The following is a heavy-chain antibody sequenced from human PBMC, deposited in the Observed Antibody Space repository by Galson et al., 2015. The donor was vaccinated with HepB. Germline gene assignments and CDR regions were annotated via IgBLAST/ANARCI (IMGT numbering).Heavy chain of an antibody. Sequence: SLRLSCAASGFTFSRYWIHWVRQAPGKGLVWVSRISSDGNSIDYADSVKGRFTISRDNAKNTVYLQMNSLTAEDTALYYCAREFVAVPGRNSDAFDIWGQGTMVTVSS. D-gene: IGHD6-19*01. CDR3: AREFVAVPGRNSDAFDI. J-gene: IGHJ3*02. CDR2: ISSDGNSI. CDR1: GFTFSRYW. V-gene: IGHV3-74*01.